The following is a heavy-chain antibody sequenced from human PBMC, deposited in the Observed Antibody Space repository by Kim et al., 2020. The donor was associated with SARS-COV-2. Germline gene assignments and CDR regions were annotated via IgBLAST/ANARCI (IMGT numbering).Heavy chain of an antibody. CDR2: MNPNSGNT. V-gene: IGHV1-8*01. Sequence: ASVKVSCKASGYTVTRYDINWVRQATGQGREWMGWMNPNSGNTGYAQKFQGRVTMTRNSSISKAYMELSSLRSEETAGDYCARVVEGRLWFGELVPNDYDSYYLDVWGQRPTVTVSS. J-gene: IGHJ6*03. CDR3: ARVVEGRLWFGELVPNDYDSYYLDV. D-gene: IGHD3-10*01. CDR1: GYTVTRYD.